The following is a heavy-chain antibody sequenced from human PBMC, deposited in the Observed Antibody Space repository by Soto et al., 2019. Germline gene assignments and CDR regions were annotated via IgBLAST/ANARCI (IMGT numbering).Heavy chain of an antibody. J-gene: IGHJ4*02. CDR3: AAGNSVVPNDY. CDR1: GFTFSSYG. D-gene: IGHD5-12*01. Sequence: QVQLVESGGGVVQPGRSLRLSCAASGFTFSSYGMHWVRQAPGKGLEWVAVIWYDGSNKYYADSVKGRFTISRDNSKNTLYLQMNSLRAEDTAVYYCAAGNSVVPNDYWGQGTLVTVSS. CDR2: IWYDGSNK. V-gene: IGHV3-33*01.